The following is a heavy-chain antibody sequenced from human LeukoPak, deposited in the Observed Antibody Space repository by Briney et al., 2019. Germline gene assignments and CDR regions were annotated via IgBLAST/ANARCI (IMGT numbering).Heavy chain of an antibody. V-gene: IGHV4-4*08. J-gene: IGHJ5*02. CDR2: IYTGGST. CDR1: GFTFDDYG. D-gene: IGHD4-17*01. Sequence: GSLRLSCVASGFTFDDYGMTWVRQVPGKGLEWIGRIYTGGSTNYNPSLKSRVTISVDTTKNQFSLKLSSVTAADTAVYYCAREDYGDYSNWFDPWGQGTLVTVSS. CDR3: AREDYGDYSNWFDP.